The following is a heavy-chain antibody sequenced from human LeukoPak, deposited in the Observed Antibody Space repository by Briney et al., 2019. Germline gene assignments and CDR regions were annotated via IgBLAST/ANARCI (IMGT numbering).Heavy chain of an antibody. V-gene: IGHV3-23*01. D-gene: IGHD4-17*01. CDR3: AKDNSWYGDYLLDY. CDR2: ISGSGGST. CDR1: GFTFSSYW. Sequence: PGGSLRLSCAASGFTFSSYWMSWVRQAPGKGLEWVSAISGSGGSTYYADSVKGRFTISRDNSKNTLYLQMNSLRAEDTAVYYCAKDNSWYGDYLLDYWGQGTLVTVSS. J-gene: IGHJ4*02.